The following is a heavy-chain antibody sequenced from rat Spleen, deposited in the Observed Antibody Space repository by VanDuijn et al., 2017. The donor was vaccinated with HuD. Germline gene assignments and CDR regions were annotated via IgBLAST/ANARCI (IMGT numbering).Heavy chain of an antibody. J-gene: IGHJ2*01. D-gene: IGHD1-5*01. Sequence: EVQLVESGGGLVQPGRSLKLSCAASGFTFTDYAMYWFRQAPTKGLEWVASISPSGGSTYYRDSVKGRFTISRDNAKSTLYLQMDSLRSEDTATYYCATGIQLYHFDYWGQGVMVTVSS. CDR3: ATGIQLYHFDY. V-gene: IGHV5-19*01. CDR1: GFTFTDYA. CDR2: ISPSGGST.